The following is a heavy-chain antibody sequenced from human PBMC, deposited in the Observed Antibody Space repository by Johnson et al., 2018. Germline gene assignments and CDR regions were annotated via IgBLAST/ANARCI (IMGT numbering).Heavy chain of an antibody. V-gene: IGHV3-15*01. CDR1: GFTFGDYA. J-gene: IGHJ6*03. CDR2: IKSQTDGGTT. CDR3: TRQQKVRGVIYYMDV. Sequence: VQLVQSGGGLVKPGRSLRLSCTASGFTFGDYAMSWFRQAPGKGLEWVGRIKSQTDGGTTDYAAPVKGRFTISRDDSKNTLSLQMNSLKTEDTAVYYCTRQQKVRGVIYYMDVWGKGTTVTVSS. D-gene: IGHD3-10*01.